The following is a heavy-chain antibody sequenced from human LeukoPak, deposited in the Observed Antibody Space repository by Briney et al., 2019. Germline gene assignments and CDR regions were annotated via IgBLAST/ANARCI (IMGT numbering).Heavy chain of an antibody. V-gene: IGHV1-69*13. CDR3: ARAAVAAEWFDP. CDR1: GGTFSSYA. CDR2: IIPIFGTA. D-gene: IGHD6-19*01. Sequence: ASVTVSCTASGGTFSSYAISWVRQAPGQGLEWMGGIIPIFGTANYAQKFQGRVTITADESTSTAYMELSSLRSEGTAVYYCARAAVAAEWFDPWGQGTLVTVSS. J-gene: IGHJ5*02.